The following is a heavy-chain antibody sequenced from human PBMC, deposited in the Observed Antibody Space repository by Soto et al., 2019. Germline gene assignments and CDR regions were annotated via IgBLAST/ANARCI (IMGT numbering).Heavy chain of an antibody. J-gene: IGHJ6*02. CDR3: ARAGYRYGFGYYGMDV. V-gene: IGHV1-69*13. CDR1: GCTFSSYA. Sequence: SVKVSCKASGCTFSSYAISWVRQATGQGLEWMGGIIPIFGTANYAQKFPGRVTITAEESTSTACMGLSRLRSEDTGVYYFARAGYRYGFGYYGMDVGRQGTTVTVSS. D-gene: IGHD5-18*01. CDR2: IIPIFGTA.